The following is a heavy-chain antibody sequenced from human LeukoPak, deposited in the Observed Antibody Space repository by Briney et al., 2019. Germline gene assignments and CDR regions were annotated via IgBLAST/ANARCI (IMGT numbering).Heavy chain of an antibody. V-gene: IGHV3-7*01. CDR1: GFSFSSFW. J-gene: IGHJ4*02. Sequence: PGGSLRLSCAASGFSFSSFWMGWVRQAPGKGLEWVANIGKDGNAKNYVDSVKGRFTISRENAKNSLYLQMNSLRAEDTAVYYCASGSSGYYLLSFDYWGQGTLVTVSS. CDR2: IGKDGNAK. D-gene: IGHD3-22*01. CDR3: ASGSSGYYLLSFDY.